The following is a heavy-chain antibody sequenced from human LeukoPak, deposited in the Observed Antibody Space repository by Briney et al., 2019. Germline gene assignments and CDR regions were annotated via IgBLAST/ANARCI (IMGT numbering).Heavy chain of an antibody. CDR2: TRNKAESYKT. Sequence: GGSLRLSCAASGFSFSNHYINWVRQTPGKGLEWVGRTRNKAESYKTEYAASVKGRFTISRDDSKGIVYLQMNSLKTEDTAVYYCTRDMQYCAFDPWGQGTLVTVSS. CDR3: TRDMQYCAFDP. V-gene: IGHV3-72*01. CDR1: GFSFSNHY. D-gene: IGHD2-21*01. J-gene: IGHJ5*02.